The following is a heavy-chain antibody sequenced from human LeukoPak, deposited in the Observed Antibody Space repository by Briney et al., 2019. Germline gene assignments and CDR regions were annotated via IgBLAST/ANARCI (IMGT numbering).Heavy chain of an antibody. CDR1: GGSIGSYY. J-gene: IGHJ1*01. D-gene: IGHD3-22*01. CDR3: ARSRGAVGHAEHLLH. Sequence: PSETLSLTWTVSGGSIGSYYWSWIRQPPGKGLEWIGYIFYSGSTNYNPSLKSRVTISVDTSKNQFSLKLSSVTAADTAVYYCARSRGAVGHAEHLLHWGQGTLVTVSS. CDR2: IFYSGST. V-gene: IGHV4-59*08.